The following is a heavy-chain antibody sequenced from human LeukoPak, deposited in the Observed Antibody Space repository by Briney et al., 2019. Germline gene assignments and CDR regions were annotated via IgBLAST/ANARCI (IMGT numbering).Heavy chain of an antibody. V-gene: IGHV3-48*02. CDR2: ISSSSSTI. J-gene: IGHJ3*02. D-gene: IGHD5-24*01. CDR1: GFTFSSYS. CDR3: ARDEPGRDGYNYIGAFDI. Sequence: GGSLRLSCAASGFTFSSYSMNWVRQAPGKGLEWVSYISSSSSTIYYADSVKGRFTISRDNAKNSLYLQMNSLRDEDTAVYYCARDEPGRDGYNYIGAFDIWGQGTMVTVSS.